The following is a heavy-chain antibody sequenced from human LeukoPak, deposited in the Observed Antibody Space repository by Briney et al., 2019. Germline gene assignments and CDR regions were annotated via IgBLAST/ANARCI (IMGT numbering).Heavy chain of an antibody. V-gene: IGHV1-8*01. CDR1: GYTFTSYD. CDR3: ARGPESSSWYRVVWFDP. J-gene: IGHJ5*02. CDR2: MNPNSGNT. Sequence: ASVKVSCKASGYTFTSYDINWVRQATGQGLEWMGWMNPNSGNTGYAQKFQGRVTMTRNTSISTAYMELSSLRSEDTAVYYCARGPESSSWYRVVWFDPWGQGTLVTVSS. D-gene: IGHD6-13*01.